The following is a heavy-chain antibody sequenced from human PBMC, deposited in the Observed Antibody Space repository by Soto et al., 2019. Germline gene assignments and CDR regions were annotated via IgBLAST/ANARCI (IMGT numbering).Heavy chain of an antibody. CDR2: ISSSSSYI. Sequence: EVQLVESGGGLVQPGGSLRLSCAASGFTFSSYEMNWVRQAPGKGLEWVSYISSSSSYIYYADSVKGRFTISRDNAKNSLYLQMNSLRAEDTAVYYCARAPPSTVTTVYYFDYWGQGTLVTVSS. CDR3: ARAPPSTVTTVYYFDY. D-gene: IGHD4-17*01. CDR1: GFTFSSYE. V-gene: IGHV3-48*03. J-gene: IGHJ4*02.